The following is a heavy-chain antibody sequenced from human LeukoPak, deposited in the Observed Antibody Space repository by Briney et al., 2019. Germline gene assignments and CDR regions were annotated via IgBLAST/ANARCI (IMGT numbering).Heavy chain of an antibody. CDR3: ARGHCSSTSCSDLHYYGMDV. CDR2: MNPNSGNT. CDR1: GYTFTSYD. V-gene: IGHV1-8*01. J-gene: IGHJ6*02. D-gene: IGHD2-2*01. Sequence: EASVKVSCKASGYTFTSYDINWVRQATGQGLEWMGWMNPNSGNTGYAQKFQGRVTMTGNTSISTAYMELSSLRSEDTAVYYCARGHCSSTSCSDLHYYGMDVWGQGTTVTVSS.